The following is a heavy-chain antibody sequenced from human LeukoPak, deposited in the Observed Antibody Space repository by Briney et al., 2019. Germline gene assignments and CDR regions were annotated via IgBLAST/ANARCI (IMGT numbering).Heavy chain of an antibody. D-gene: IGHD3-22*01. CDR3: ARGSNCYDSSGYSGPDWFDP. CDR2: ISSGSTYI. CDR1: GFTFSRCS. Sequence: GGSLRLSCAASGFTFSRCSMNWVRQAPGKGLEWVSSISSGSTYIYYADSVKGRFTISRDNAKNSLYLQMSSLRAEDTAVYYCARGSNCYDSSGYSGPDWFDPWGQGTLVTVSS. J-gene: IGHJ5*02. V-gene: IGHV3-21*01.